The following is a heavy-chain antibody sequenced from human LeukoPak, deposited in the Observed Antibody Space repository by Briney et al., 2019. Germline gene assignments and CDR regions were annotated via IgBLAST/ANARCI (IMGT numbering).Heavy chain of an antibody. CDR1: GGSISSGGYY. V-gene: IGHV4-31*03. CDR2: IYYSGST. D-gene: IGHD3-16*01. Sequence: SQTLSLTCTVSGGSISSGGYYWSWIRQHPGQGLEWIGYIYYSGSTYYNPSLKSRVTISVDTSKNQFSLKLSSVTDADTAVYYSARFGEALYYFDYWGQGTLVTVSS. CDR3: ARFGEALYYFDY. J-gene: IGHJ4*02.